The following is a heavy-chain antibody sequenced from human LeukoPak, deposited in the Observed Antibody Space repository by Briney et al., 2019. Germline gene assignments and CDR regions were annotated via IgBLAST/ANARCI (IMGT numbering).Heavy chain of an antibody. J-gene: IGHJ4*02. CDR2: IYPGDSDT. CDR1: RYSFTSYW. Sequence: GESLKISCKGSRYSFTSYWIAWLRQMPGKGLEWMVIIYPGDSDTRYSPSFQGQVTISADKSITTAYLQWSSLKASDTAMYYCAIRLHPSRALDYWGQGTLVTVSS. V-gene: IGHV5-51*01. CDR3: AIRLHPSRALDY.